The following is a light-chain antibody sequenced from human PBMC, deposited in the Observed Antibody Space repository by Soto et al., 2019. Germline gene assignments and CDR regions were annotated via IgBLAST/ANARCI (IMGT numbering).Light chain of an antibody. CDR1: QSVSSY. J-gene: IGKJ4*01. Sequence: EIVLTQSPATLSLSPVERATLSCRASQSVSSYLAWYQQKPGQAPRLLIYDASNRATGIPARFSGSGSETDFTLTISSLEPEDFAVYYCQQRSNWPLTFGGGTKVDIK. CDR3: QQRSNWPLT. V-gene: IGKV3-11*01. CDR2: DAS.